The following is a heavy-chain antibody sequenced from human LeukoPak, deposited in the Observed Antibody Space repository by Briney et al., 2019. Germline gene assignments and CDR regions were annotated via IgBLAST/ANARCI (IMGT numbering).Heavy chain of an antibody. D-gene: IGHD3-22*01. Sequence: KPGRSLRLSCTASGFTFGDYAMSWFRQAPGKGLEWVGFIRSKAYGGTTEYAASVKGRFTISRDDSKSIAYLQMNSLKTEDTAVYYCTREPPGTMIVVVTDYFDYWGQGTLVTVSS. CDR2: IRSKAYGGTT. CDR1: GFTFGDYA. V-gene: IGHV3-49*05. J-gene: IGHJ4*02. CDR3: TREPPGTMIVVVTDYFDY.